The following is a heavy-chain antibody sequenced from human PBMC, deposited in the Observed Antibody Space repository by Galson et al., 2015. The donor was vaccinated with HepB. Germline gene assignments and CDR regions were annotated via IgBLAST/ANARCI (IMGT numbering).Heavy chain of an antibody. J-gene: IGHJ4*02. Sequence: SLRLSCAASGFTVSSNYMSWVRQAPGKGLEWVSVIYSGGSTYYADSVKGRFTISRDNSKNTLYLQMNSLRAEDTAVYYCARDIGIAVAGTGNDYWSQGTPVTVSS. CDR3: ARDIGIAVAGTGNDY. CDR1: GFTVSSNY. V-gene: IGHV3-53*01. D-gene: IGHD6-19*01. CDR2: IYSGGST.